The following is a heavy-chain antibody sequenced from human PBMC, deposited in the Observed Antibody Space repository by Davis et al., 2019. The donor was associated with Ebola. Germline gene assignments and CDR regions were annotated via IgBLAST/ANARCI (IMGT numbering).Heavy chain of an antibody. CDR2: IIPILGPG. D-gene: IGHD6-19*01. J-gene: IGHJ4*02. CDR1: GGSFSSYA. Sequence: SVKVSCKASGGSFSSYAISWLRQPPGQGLEWMGGIIPILGPGNYGQKFQGRVTITAVKSTSTAYMELSSLRYEDTAVYYCAREGGYSSGWPYFDNWGQGTLVTVSS. CDR3: AREGGYSSGWPYFDN. V-gene: IGHV1-69*06.